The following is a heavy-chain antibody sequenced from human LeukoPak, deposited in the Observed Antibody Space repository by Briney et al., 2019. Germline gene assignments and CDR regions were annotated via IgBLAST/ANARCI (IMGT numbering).Heavy chain of an antibody. D-gene: IGHD3-10*01. CDR3: ARVFARGGEITGSYYYY. V-gene: IGHV1-69*05. Sequence: SVKVSCKASGGTFSTYAVNWVRQAPGQGLEWMGGIVPLFGTANYAQKFRGRVTITTDESTSTAYMELSSLRSEDTAIYYCARVFARGGEITGSYYYYWGQGTLVTVSS. CDR1: GGTFSTYA. CDR2: IVPLFGTA. J-gene: IGHJ4*02.